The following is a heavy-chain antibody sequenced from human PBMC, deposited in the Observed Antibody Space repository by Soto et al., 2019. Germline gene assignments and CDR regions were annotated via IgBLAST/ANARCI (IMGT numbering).Heavy chain of an antibody. D-gene: IGHD3-3*01. CDR2: ISYDGSNK. V-gene: IGHV3-30*18. CDR3: AKDLVLRFLECSFDY. Sequence: PGGSLRLSCAASGFTFSSYGMHWVRQAPGKGLEWVAVISYDGSNKYYADSVKGRFTISRDNSKNTLYLQMNSLRAEDTAVYYCAKDLVLRFLECSFDYWGQGTLVTVSA. J-gene: IGHJ4*02. CDR1: GFTFSSYG.